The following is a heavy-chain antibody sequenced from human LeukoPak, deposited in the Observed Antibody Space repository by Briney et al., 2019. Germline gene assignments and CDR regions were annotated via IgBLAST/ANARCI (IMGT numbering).Heavy chain of an antibody. V-gene: IGHV4-61*02. D-gene: IGHD6-13*01. J-gene: IGHJ4*02. Sequence: SETLSLTCTVSGDSISSSSYYWSWIRQPAGKGLEWIGRIYTSGSTNYNPSLKSRVTMSVDTSKNQFSLKLSSVTAADTAVYYCARDSQQLPSYYFDYWGQGTLVTVSS. CDR1: GDSISSSSYY. CDR3: ARDSQQLPSYYFDY. CDR2: IYTSGST.